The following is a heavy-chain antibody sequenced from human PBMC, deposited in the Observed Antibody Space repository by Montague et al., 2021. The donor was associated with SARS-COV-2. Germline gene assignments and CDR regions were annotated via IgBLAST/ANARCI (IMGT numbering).Heavy chain of an antibody. V-gene: IGHV4-59*01. CDR2: IYYSGST. CDR1: GGSISSYY. D-gene: IGHD3-9*01. J-gene: IGHJ3*02. CDR3: ARVYRPEWLVSVPAFDI. Sequence: SETLSLTCTVSGGSISSYYWSWIRQPPGKGLEWIGYIYYSGSTXXXPSXXXRVTISVDTPKNQFSLKLSSVTAADTAVYYCARVYRPEWLVSVPAFDIWGQGTMVTVSS.